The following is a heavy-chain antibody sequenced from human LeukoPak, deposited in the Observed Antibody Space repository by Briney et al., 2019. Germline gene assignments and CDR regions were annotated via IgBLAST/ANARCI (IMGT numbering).Heavy chain of an antibody. CDR2: INTNTGNT. Sequence: WASVKVSCKASGYTFTGYYMHWVRQAPGQGLEWMGWINTNTGNTTYAQAFTGRFVFSLDTSVNTAYLQISSLKAEDTAVYYCASSGWYFGLGWYFDLWGRGTLVTVSS. CDR3: ASSGWYFGLGWYFDL. V-gene: IGHV7-4-1*02. CDR1: GYTFTGYY. J-gene: IGHJ2*01. D-gene: IGHD6-19*01.